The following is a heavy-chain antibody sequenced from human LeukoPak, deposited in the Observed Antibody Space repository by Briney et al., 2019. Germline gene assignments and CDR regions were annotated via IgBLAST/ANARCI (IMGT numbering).Heavy chain of an antibody. CDR2: IYHSGST. CDR1: GGSISSGGYY. V-gene: IGHV4-30-2*01. CDR3: ASNGGYCSSTSCSPEDYYYYYMDV. D-gene: IGHD2-2*01. Sequence: SETLSLTCTVSGGSISSGGYYWSWIRQPPGKALEWIGYIYHSGSTYYNPSLKSRVTISVDRSKNQFSLKLSSVTAADTAVYYCASNGGYCSSTSCSPEDYYYYYMDVWGKGTTVTVSS. J-gene: IGHJ6*03.